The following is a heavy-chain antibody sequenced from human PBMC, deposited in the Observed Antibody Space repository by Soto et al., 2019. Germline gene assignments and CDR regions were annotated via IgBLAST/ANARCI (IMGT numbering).Heavy chain of an antibody. Sequence: GGSLRLSCAASGFTFSSYAMSWVRQAPGKGLEWVSAISGSGGSTYYADSVKGRFTISRDNSKNTLYLQMNSLRAEDTAVYYCAKAPEWLFDPCYFDYWGQGTLVTVSS. J-gene: IGHJ4*02. D-gene: IGHD3-3*01. CDR2: ISGSGGST. CDR3: AKAPEWLFDPCYFDY. CDR1: GFTFSSYA. V-gene: IGHV3-23*01.